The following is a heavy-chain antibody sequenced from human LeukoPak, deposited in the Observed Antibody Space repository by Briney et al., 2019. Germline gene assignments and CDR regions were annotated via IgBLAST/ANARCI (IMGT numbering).Heavy chain of an antibody. D-gene: IGHD6-19*01. CDR2: INPSGGST. CDR3: AREPSSGWYRASGLFDY. V-gene: IGHV1-46*01. Sequence: ASVKVSCKASGYTFTSYYMHWVRQAPGQGLEWMGIINPSGGSTSYAQKFQGRVTMTRDTSTSTVYMELSSLRSEDTAVYYCAREPSSGWYRASGLFDYWGQGTLVTVSS. CDR1: GYTFTSYY. J-gene: IGHJ4*02.